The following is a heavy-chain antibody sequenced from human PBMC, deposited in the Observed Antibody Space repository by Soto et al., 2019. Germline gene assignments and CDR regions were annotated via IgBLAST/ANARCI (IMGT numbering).Heavy chain of an antibody. CDR1: GFTFSTYA. Sequence: QVQLVESGGGVVQPGRSLRLSCAASGFTFSTYAMHWVRQAPGKGLECVAIISYDGSNKYYADSVKGRFTISRDNSKNTLYLQMNRLRPEDTAVYYCAEDRGGGSYWGQGTLVTVSS. CDR2: ISYDGSNK. V-gene: IGHV3-30-3*01. J-gene: IGHJ4*02. D-gene: IGHD3-16*01. CDR3: AEDRGGGSY.